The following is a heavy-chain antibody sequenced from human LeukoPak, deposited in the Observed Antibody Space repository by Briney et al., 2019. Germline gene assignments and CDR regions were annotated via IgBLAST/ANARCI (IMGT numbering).Heavy chain of an antibody. CDR2: ISGSST. J-gene: IGHJ4*02. V-gene: IGHV3-23*01. CDR1: GFTFSSYA. D-gene: IGHD6-13*01. Sequence: GGSLRLSCAASGFTFSSYAMSWVRQAPGEGLEWVSSISGSSTCYADSVKGRFTISRDNSKNTLYLQMNSLRAEDTAVYYCAKGVSSLTFSFDYWGQGTLVTVSS. CDR3: AKGVSSLTFSFDY.